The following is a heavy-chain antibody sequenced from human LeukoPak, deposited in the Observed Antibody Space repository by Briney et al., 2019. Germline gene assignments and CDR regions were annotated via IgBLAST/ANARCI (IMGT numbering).Heavy chain of an antibody. CDR2: ISYDATNK. V-gene: IGHV3-30*18. J-gene: IGHJ4*02. CDR1: GFTFSSSD. Sequence: GGSLRLSCAASGFTFSSSDMHWGRQAPGKGLEWVAVISYDATNKYSADSVKGRFTLSRDNSKNTLYLQTNTLRDEDTAVYYCAKASSNYFYYFEYWGQGTLVTVSS. D-gene: IGHD2/OR15-2a*01. CDR3: AKASSNYFYYFEY.